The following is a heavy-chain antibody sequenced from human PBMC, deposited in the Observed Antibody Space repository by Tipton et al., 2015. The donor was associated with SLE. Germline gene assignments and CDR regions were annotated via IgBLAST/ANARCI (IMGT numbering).Heavy chain of an antibody. CDR2: ISASGNTI. V-gene: IGHV3-48*03. D-gene: IGHD6-19*01. J-gene: IGHJ4*02. CDR1: GFTFSSYE. Sequence: GSLRLSCAASGFTFSSYEMNWVRQAPGKGLEWVSYISASGNTIYYADSVKGRFTISRDNAKNSLYVQMNSLRAEDTALYYCVREGVSSPDYWGQGTLVTVSS. CDR3: VREGVSSPDY.